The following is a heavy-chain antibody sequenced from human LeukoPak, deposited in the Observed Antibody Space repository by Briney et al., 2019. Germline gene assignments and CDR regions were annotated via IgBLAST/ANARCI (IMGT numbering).Heavy chain of an antibody. Sequence: SVKVSCKASGGTFSSHAISWVRQAPGQGLEWMGRIIPILGIAKYAQKFQGRVTITADKSTSTAYMELSSLRSEDTAVYYCARGYYYDSSGYYPDAFDIWGQGTMVTVSS. D-gene: IGHD3-22*01. J-gene: IGHJ3*02. CDR2: IIPILGIA. V-gene: IGHV1-69*04. CDR3: ARGYYYDSSGYYPDAFDI. CDR1: GGTFSSHA.